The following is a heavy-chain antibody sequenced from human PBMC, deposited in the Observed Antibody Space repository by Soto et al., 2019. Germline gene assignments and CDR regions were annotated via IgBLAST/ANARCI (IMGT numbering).Heavy chain of an antibody. J-gene: IGHJ5*02. D-gene: IGHD1-1*01. CDR2: ISSSSSYT. V-gene: IGHV3-11*06. CDR3: ARDGYKLRESRTGINWFDP. CDR1: GFTFSDYY. Sequence: QVQLVESGGGLVKPGGSLRLSCAASGFTFSDYYMSWIRQAPGKGLEWVSYISSSSSYTNYADSVKGRFTISRDNAKNSLYLQMNSLRAEDTAVYYCARDGYKLRESRTGINWFDPWGQGTLVTVSS.